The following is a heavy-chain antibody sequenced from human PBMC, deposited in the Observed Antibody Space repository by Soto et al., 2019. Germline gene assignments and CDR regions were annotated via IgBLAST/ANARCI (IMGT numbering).Heavy chain of an antibody. Sequence: SGPTLVNPTQTLTLTCTFSGFSLSTSGMCVSWIRHPPGKALEWLALIEWDDDKYYGTSLTTRLTISKGTSKNQLVLTMTNMDPVDTAPDCCARTGWEVTGWFDPGGQGTLVPVSS. J-gene: IGHJ5*02. CDR2: IEWDDDK. CDR1: GFSLSTSGMC. CDR3: ARTGWEVTGWFDP. D-gene: IGHD2-21*02. V-gene: IGHV2-70*01.